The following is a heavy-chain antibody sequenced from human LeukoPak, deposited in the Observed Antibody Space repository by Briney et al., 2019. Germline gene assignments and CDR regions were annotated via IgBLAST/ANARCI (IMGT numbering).Heavy chain of an antibody. V-gene: IGHV5-51*01. CDR2: IDPGDSDT. Sequence: GESLKISCKGSGYSFATYWIGWVRQMPGKGLEWMGIIDPGDSDTRYSPSFQGQVTISADKSITAAYLQWSSLKASDTAMYYCARRHSSGNSFDYWGQGTQVTVSS. J-gene: IGHJ4*02. CDR1: GYSFATYW. D-gene: IGHD2-15*01. CDR3: ARRHSSGNSFDY.